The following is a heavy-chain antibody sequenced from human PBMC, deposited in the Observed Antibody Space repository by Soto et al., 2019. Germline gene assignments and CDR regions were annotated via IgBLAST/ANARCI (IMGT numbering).Heavy chain of an antibody. CDR1: GGTFSSYA. Sequence: ASVKVSCKASGGTFSSYAISWGRQAPGQGLEWMGGIIPIFGTSDYAQKCQGRGTITADESTSTAYMELSSLRSEDTAVYYCASVETQRYYYGMDVWGQGTTVXVSS. CDR3: ASVETQRYYYGMDV. V-gene: IGHV1-69*13. J-gene: IGHJ6*02. CDR2: IIPIFGTS. D-gene: IGHD2-15*01.